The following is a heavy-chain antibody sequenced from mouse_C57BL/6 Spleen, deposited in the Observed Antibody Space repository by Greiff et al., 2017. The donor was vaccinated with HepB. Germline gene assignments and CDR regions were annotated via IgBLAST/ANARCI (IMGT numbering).Heavy chain of an antibody. V-gene: IGHV1-69*01. J-gene: IGHJ2*01. CDR3: ARATTPALDY. CDR2: IDPSDSYT. D-gene: IGHD1-1*01. Sequence: QVQLKQSGAELVMPGASVKLSCKASGYTFTSYWMHWVKQRPGQGLEWIGEIDPSDSYTNYNQKFKGKSTLTVDKSSSTAYMQLSSLTSEDSAVYYCARATTPALDYWGQGTTLTVSS. CDR1: GYTFTSYW.